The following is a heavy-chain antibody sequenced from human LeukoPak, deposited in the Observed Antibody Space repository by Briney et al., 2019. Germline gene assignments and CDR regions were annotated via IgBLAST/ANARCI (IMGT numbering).Heavy chain of an antibody. V-gene: IGHV3-23*01. Sequence: PGGSLRLSCAASGFTLSSYAMSWVRQAPGKGLEWVSAISGSGGSTYYADSVKGRFTISRDNSKNTLYLQMNSLRAEDTAVYYCAKDDIVVVVAAQIDYWGQGTLVTVSS. J-gene: IGHJ4*02. CDR2: ISGSGGST. CDR3: AKDDIVVVVAAQIDY. CDR1: GFTLSSYA. D-gene: IGHD2-15*01.